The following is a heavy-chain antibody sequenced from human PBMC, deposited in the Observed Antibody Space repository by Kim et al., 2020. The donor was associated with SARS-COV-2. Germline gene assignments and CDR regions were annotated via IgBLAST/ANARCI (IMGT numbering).Heavy chain of an antibody. V-gene: IGHV3-23*03. CDR3: ANSRRRVVLWCGELGDGMDV. J-gene: IGHJ6*02. Sequence: GRFTISRDTTKNKLYLQMNSLRAEDTAVYYCANSRRRVVLWCGELGDGMDVWGQGTTVTVSS. D-gene: IGHD3-10*01.